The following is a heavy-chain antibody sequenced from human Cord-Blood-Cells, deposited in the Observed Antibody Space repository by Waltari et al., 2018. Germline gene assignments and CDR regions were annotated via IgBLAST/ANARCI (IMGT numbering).Heavy chain of an antibody. CDR3: ARDRFPLVGATNYFDY. D-gene: IGHD1-26*01. J-gene: IGHJ4*02. CDR2: ISSNGGST. CDR1: GFTFSSYA. Sequence: EVQLVESGGGLVQPGGSLRLSCAASGFTFSSYAMHWVRQAPGKGLVYVSAISSNGGSTYYANSVKGRFTISRDNSKNTLYLQMGSLRAEDMAVYYCARDRFPLVGATNYFDYWGQGTLVTVSS. V-gene: IGHV3-64*01.